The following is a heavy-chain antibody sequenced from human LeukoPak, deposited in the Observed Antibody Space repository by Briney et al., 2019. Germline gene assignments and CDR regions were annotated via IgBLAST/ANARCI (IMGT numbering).Heavy chain of an antibody. Sequence: SGTLSLTCAVSGGSISSSNWWSWVRQPPGKGLEWIGEIYHSGSTNYNPSLKSRVTISVDKSKNQFSLKLSSVTAADTAVYYCARLRGYSYGQLDFDYWGQGTLVTVSS. D-gene: IGHD5-18*01. V-gene: IGHV4-4*02. CDR2: IYHSGST. CDR1: GGSISSSNW. CDR3: ARLRGYSYGQLDFDY. J-gene: IGHJ4*02.